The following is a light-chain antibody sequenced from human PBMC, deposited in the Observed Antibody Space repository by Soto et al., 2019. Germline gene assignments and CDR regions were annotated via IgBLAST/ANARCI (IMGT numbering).Light chain of an antibody. CDR1: QSVSNR. CDR2: GAS. V-gene: IGKV3-15*01. CDR3: QHYKNWPYT. J-gene: IGKJ2*01. Sequence: EILMTQSPATLSVSPGERATLSCRASQSVSNRLAWYQQKLGQAPRLLIYGASTRATGIPARFSGSGSGTEFTLTISSLQSGDSAIYYCQHYKNWPYTFGQGTKLEMK.